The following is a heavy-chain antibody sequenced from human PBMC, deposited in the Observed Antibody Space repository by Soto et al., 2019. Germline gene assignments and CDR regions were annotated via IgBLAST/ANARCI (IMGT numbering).Heavy chain of an antibody. CDR1: GGTFSSYT. D-gene: IGHD2-15*01. V-gene: IGHV1-69*02. Sequence: QVQLVQSGAEVKKPGSSVKVSCKASGGTFSSYTISWVRQAPGQGLEWMGRIIPILGIANYAQKFQGRVTMSADKSTSTAYMELSSLRSADTAVYYCATYCSGGSCYAHYYYYYGMDVWGQGTTVTVSS. CDR3: ATYCSGGSCYAHYYYYYGMDV. J-gene: IGHJ6*02. CDR2: IIPILGIA.